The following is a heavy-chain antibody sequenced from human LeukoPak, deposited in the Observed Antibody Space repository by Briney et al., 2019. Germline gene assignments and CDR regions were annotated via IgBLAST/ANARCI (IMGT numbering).Heavy chain of an antibody. CDR1: GYTLTEFS. CDR2: FDPEDGET. Sequence: ASVKVSCKVSGYTLTEFSMHWVRQAPGKGPEWVGGFDPEDGETIYAQKFQGRVTMTEDTSTDTAYIEVSSLRFDDTAVYYCATGPRAVIISGFDYWGQGTLVTVSS. J-gene: IGHJ4*02. D-gene: IGHD3-22*01. CDR3: ATGPRAVIISGFDY. V-gene: IGHV1-24*01.